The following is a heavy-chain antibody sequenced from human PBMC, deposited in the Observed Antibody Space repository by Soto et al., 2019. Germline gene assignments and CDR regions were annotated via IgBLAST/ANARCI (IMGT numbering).Heavy chain of an antibody. J-gene: IGHJ6*03. CDR1: GYTLTELS. D-gene: IGHD6-13*01. CDR3: ATLPTPYSSSWYLERYYYYYMDV. V-gene: IGHV1-24*01. CDR2: FDPEDGET. Sequence: AASVKVSCKVSGYTLTELSMHWVRQAPGKGLEWMGGFDPEDGETIYAQKFQGRVTMTEDTSTDTAYMELSSLRSEDTAVYYCATLPTPYSSSWYLERYYYYYMDVWGKGTTVTVSS.